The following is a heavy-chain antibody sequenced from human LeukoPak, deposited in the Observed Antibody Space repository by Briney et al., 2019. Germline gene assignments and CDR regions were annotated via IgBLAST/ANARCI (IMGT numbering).Heavy chain of an antibody. CDR3: ARVWLQDLDY. J-gene: IGHJ4*02. CDR2: ISSSSSYI. Sequence: GGSLRLSCAASGFTFTSYSMNWVRQAPGKGLEWVSSISSSSSYIYYADSVKGRFTISRDNAKNSLYLQMNSLRAEDTAVYYCARVWLQDLDYWGQGTLVTVSS. CDR1: GFTFTSYS. D-gene: IGHD5-24*01. V-gene: IGHV3-21*01.